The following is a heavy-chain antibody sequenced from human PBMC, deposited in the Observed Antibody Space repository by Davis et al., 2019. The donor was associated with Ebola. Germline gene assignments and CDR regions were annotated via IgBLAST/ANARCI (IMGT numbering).Heavy chain of an antibody. V-gene: IGHV3-23*01. Sequence: PGGSLRLSCAASGFTFSSYAMSWVRQAPGKGLEWVSAISGSGGSTYYADSVKGRFTISRDNSKNTLYLQMNSLRAEDTAVYYCAKSRGYYDWGRGDFDCWGQGTLVTVSS. CDR1: GFTFSSYA. CDR2: ISGSGGST. CDR3: AKSRGYYDWGRGDFDC. J-gene: IGHJ4*02. D-gene: IGHD3-10*01.